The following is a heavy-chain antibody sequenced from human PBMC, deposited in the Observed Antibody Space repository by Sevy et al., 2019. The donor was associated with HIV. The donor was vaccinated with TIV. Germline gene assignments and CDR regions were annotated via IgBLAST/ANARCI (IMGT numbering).Heavy chain of an antibody. J-gene: IGHJ6*02. CDR3: AKDGCCGSSWYGGDYYYYYGMDV. D-gene: IGHD6-13*01. Sequence: GGSLRLSCAASGFTFSSYGMHWVRQAPGKGLEWVAVISYDGSNKYYADYVKGRFTISRDNAKNTLYLQMNSLRAEDTTVYYCAKDGCCGSSWYGGDYYYYYGMDVWGQWTTVTVSS. CDR1: GFTFSSYG. V-gene: IGHV3-30*18. CDR2: ISYDGSNK.